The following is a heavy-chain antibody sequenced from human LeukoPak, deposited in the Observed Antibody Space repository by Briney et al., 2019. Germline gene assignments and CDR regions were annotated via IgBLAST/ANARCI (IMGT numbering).Heavy chain of an antibody. CDR2: IGRHGDT. J-gene: IGHJ3*02. CDR3: ARVSLSTSGYDDALEI. CDR1: GFTLSNYD. D-gene: IGHD5-12*01. Sequence: PGGSLRLSCAASGFTLSNYDMHWVRQPTGKGLEWVSAIGRHGDTYYAASVKGLFTISREYAKNSLYLQMNSLRVGDTAVYYCARVSLSTSGYDDALEIWGQGTVVTVSS. V-gene: IGHV3-13*04.